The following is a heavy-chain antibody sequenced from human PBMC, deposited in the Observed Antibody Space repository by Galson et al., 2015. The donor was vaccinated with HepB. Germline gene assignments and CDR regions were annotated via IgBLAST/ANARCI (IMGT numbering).Heavy chain of an antibody. CDR1: GFTFSSYA. D-gene: IGHD6-25*01. CDR2: ISYDGSNK. CDR3: ARATLRRGGDY. V-gene: IGHV3-30-3*01. Sequence: SLRLSCAASGFTFSSYAMHWVRQAPGKGLEWVAVISYDGSNKYYADSVKGRFTISRDNSKNTLYLQMNSLRAEDTAVYYCARATLRRGGDYWGQGTLVTVSS. J-gene: IGHJ4*02.